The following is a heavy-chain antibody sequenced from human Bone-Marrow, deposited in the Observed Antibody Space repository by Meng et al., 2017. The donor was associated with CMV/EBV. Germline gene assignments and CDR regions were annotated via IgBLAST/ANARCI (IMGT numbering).Heavy chain of an antibody. D-gene: IGHD6-19*01. J-gene: IGHJ4*02. CDR2: IRAYNGNT. Sequence: ASAKVSRKASGYTFTSYGISWVRQAPGQGLEWMGWIRAYNGNTNYAQKLQGRVTMNTDTSTSTAYMELRSLRSDDPAVYYCARSSGIAVDGPRPYYFDYWGQGTLVTVSS. V-gene: IGHV1-18*01. CDR3: ARSSGIAVDGPRPYYFDY. CDR1: GYTFTSYG.